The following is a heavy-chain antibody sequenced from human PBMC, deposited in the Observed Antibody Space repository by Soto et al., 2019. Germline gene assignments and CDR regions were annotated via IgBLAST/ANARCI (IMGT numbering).Heavy chain of an antibody. D-gene: IGHD3-3*01. CDR1: GGSISSTNW. CDR2: IYHNGSP. Sequence: KTSETLSLTCAVSGGSISSTNWWSWVRQSPGKGLGWIGEIYHNGSPDYNPSLKSRVTMSVDTSKNQFSLKLSSVTAADTAVYYCARDYDFWSGYLAGYYYGMDVWGQGTTVTVSS. J-gene: IGHJ6*02. CDR3: ARDYDFWSGYLAGYYYGMDV. V-gene: IGHV4-4*02.